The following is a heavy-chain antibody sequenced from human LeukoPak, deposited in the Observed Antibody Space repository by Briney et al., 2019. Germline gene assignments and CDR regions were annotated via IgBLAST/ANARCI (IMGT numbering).Heavy chain of an antibody. J-gene: IGHJ6*02. CDR1: GGSISSSSYY. Sequence: SETLSLTCTVSGGSISSSSYYWGWIRPPPGKGLEWIGSIYYSGSTYYNPSLKSRVTISVDTSKNQFSLKLSSVTAADTAVYYCARLFGMDVWGQGTTVTVSS. V-gene: IGHV4-39*01. CDR3: ARLFGMDV. CDR2: IYYSGST.